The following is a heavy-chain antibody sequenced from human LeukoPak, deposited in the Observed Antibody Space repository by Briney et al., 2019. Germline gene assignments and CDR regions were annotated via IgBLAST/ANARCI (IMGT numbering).Heavy chain of an antibody. Sequence: GGSLRLSCAASGFTFSIYWMHWVRRAPGKGLEWVATINRDGSQKIYVDSVKGRFTISRDNAKSSLYLQMNGLRVDDTAVYYCVSSPGWTLDYWGQGTLVTVSS. CDR2: INRDGSQK. CDR3: VSSPGWTLDY. V-gene: IGHV3-7*01. J-gene: IGHJ4*02. CDR1: GFTFSIYW. D-gene: IGHD3/OR15-3a*01.